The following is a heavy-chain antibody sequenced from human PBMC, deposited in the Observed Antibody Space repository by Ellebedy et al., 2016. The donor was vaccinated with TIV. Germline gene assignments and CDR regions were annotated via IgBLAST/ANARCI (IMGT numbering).Heavy chain of an antibody. D-gene: IGHD6-6*01. V-gene: IGHV6-1*01. Sequence: SQTLSLTCXISGDSVSSNSAAWNWIRQSPSRGLEWLGRTYYRSKWYNDYAVSVKSRITINPDTSKNQFSLQLNSVTPEDTAVYYCARGKASYTLAARRFLGFDYWGQGTLVTVSS. J-gene: IGHJ4*02. CDR2: TYYRSKWYN. CDR3: ARGKASYTLAARRFLGFDY. CDR1: GDSVSSNSAA.